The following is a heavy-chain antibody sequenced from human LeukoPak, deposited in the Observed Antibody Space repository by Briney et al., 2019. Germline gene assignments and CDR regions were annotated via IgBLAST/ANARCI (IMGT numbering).Heavy chain of an antibody. CDR2: INHSGST. Sequence: SETLSLTCAVYGGSFSGYYWSWIRQPPGKGLEWIGEINHSGSTNYNPSLKSRVTISVDTSKNQFSLKLSSVTAADTAVYYCARGRSYYGSGSYRNYYYYYMDVWGKGTTVTVSS. CDR1: GGSFSGYY. CDR3: ARGRSYYGSGSYRNYYYYYMDV. D-gene: IGHD3-10*01. J-gene: IGHJ6*03. V-gene: IGHV4-34*01.